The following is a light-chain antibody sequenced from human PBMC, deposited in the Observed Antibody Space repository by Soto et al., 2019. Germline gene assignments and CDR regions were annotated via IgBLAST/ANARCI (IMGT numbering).Light chain of an antibody. CDR2: GAL. Sequence: EIVLTQSPGTLSLSPGERATLSCRASQAVSSWFLAWYQQKPGQAPRLLIYGALSRATGIPDRFSGSGSGTYFALTISSLEPEDFASYYCQQYDTSPLTFGWGTKVEIK. CDR1: QAVSSWF. J-gene: IGKJ4*01. CDR3: QQYDTSPLT. V-gene: IGKV3-20*01.